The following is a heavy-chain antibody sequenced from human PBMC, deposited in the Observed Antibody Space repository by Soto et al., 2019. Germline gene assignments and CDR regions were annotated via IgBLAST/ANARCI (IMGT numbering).Heavy chain of an antibody. CDR2: IIPIFGTA. V-gene: IGHV1-69*13. D-gene: IGHD3-22*01. CDR3: AELYYDSSGYSPQESFDI. CDR1: GGTFSSYA. J-gene: IGHJ3*02. Sequence: EASVKVSCKASGGTFSSYAISWVRQAPGQGLEWMGGIIPIFGTANYAQKFQGRVTITADESTSTAYMELSSLRSEDTAVYYCAELYYDSSGYSPQESFDIWGQGTMVTVSS.